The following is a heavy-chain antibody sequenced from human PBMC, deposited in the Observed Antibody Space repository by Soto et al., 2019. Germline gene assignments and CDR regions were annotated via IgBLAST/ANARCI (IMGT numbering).Heavy chain of an antibody. Sequence: GGSLRLSCAASGFTFSNIWMTWVRQAPGKGLEWVANIKPDGSETYYLDSVKGRFTISRDNAKNSLYLQMNSLRAEDTAVYYCTRDSATTLYYMDVWGKGTTVTVSS. CDR1: GFTFSNIW. CDR2: IKPDGSET. J-gene: IGHJ6*04. D-gene: IGHD1-1*01. CDR3: TRDSATTLYYMDV. V-gene: IGHV3-7*01.